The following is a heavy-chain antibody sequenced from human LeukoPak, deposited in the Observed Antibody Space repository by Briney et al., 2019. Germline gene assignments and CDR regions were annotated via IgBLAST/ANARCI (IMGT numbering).Heavy chain of an antibody. CDR1: GFTFSNYA. CDR3: AREEGSHDAFDI. CDR2: LSGSGGNT. J-gene: IGHJ3*02. Sequence: GGSLRLSCAASGFTFSNYAMSWVRQAPGKGLEWVSALSGSGGNTYYADSVKGRFTISRDNSKNTLYLQMNSLRAEDTAVYYCAREEGSHDAFDIWGQGTMVTVSS. V-gene: IGHV3-23*01.